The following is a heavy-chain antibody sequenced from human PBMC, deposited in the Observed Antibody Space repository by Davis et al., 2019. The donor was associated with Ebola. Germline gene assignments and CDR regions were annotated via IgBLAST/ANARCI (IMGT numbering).Heavy chain of an antibody. CDR1: VITFSSYA. D-gene: IGHD6-19*01. CDR2: ISGSGGST. CDR3: ARVAYSSGWYADY. V-gene: IGHV3-23*01. Sequence: GGSLRLSCADSVITFSSYAMTWVRQAPGKGLEWVSAISGSGGSTYYADSVKGRFTISRDNSKNTLYLQMNSLRPEDTAVYYCARVAYSSGWYADYWGQGTLVTVSS. J-gene: IGHJ4*02.